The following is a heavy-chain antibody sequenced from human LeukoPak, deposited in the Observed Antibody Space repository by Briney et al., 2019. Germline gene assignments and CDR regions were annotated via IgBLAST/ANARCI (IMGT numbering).Heavy chain of an antibody. Sequence: PSETLSLTCTVSGGSISSGGYYWSWIRQHPGRGLEWIEYIYYSGSTYYNPSLKSRVTISVDTSKNQFSLKLSSVTAADTAVYYCARGDSSGYYRYWYFDLWGRGTLVTVSS. CDR1: GGSISSGGYY. CDR2: IYYSGST. D-gene: IGHD3-22*01. V-gene: IGHV4-31*03. CDR3: ARGDSSGYYRYWYFDL. J-gene: IGHJ2*01.